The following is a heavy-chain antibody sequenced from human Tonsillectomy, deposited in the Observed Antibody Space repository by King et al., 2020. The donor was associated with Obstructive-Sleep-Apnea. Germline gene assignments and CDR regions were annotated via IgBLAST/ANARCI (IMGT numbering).Heavy chain of an antibody. D-gene: IGHD5-18*01. V-gene: IGHV3-21*01. J-gene: IGHJ4*02. CDR2: ISSTSSYI. Sequence: VQLVESGGGLVKPGGSLRLSCAASGFTFCTYSMNWVRQAPGKGLEWVSSISSTSSYIYYADSVQGRFTISRASAKNSLSLQMNSLRAEDTAMYYCARDRDYYGRGYSYGWDYWGQGTLVTVSS. CDR3: ARDRDYYGRGYSYGWDY. CDR1: GFTFCTYS.